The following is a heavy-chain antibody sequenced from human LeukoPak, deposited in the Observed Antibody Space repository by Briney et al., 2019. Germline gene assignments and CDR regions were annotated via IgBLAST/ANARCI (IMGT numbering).Heavy chain of an antibody. D-gene: IGHD3-10*01. J-gene: IGHJ4*02. CDR2: IKEDGSEK. V-gene: IGHV3-7*01. Sequence: GGSLRLSCAASGFTFSSYSVNWVRQAPGKGLEWVANIKEDGSEKYYVDSVKGRFTISRDNAKNSLYLQMTSLRAEDTALYYCARDTHLAYAAGFDCWGQGTLVTVSS. CDR1: GFTFSSYS. CDR3: ARDTHLAYAAGFDC.